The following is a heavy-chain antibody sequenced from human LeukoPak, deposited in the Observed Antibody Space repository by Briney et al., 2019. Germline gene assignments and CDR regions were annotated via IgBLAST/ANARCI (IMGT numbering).Heavy chain of an antibody. CDR1: GGSISSSSYY. CDR2: IYYSGCT. V-gene: IGHV4-39*07. J-gene: IGHJ4*02. D-gene: IGHD6-13*01. Sequence: KPSETLSLTCTVSGGSISSSSYYWGWIRQPPGKGLEWIGSIYYSGCTYYNPSLKSRVTISVDTSKNQFSLKLSSVTAADTAVYYCASSSSWYLYYFDYWGQGTLVTVSS. CDR3: ASSSSWYLYYFDY.